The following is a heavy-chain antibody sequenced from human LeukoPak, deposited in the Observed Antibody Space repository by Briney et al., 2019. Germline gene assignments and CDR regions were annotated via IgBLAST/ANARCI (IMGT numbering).Heavy chain of an antibody. CDR1: GYSISSGYY. CDR3: ARDPKGYCSGGSCYPFDY. CDR2: IYHSGST. D-gene: IGHD2-15*01. Sequence: PSETLSLTCTVSGYSISSGYYWGWIRQPPGKGLEGIGSIYHSGSTYYNPSLKSRVTISVDTSKNQFSLKLSSVTAADTAVYYCARDPKGYCSGGSCYPFDYWGQGTLVTVSS. V-gene: IGHV4-38-2*02. J-gene: IGHJ4*02.